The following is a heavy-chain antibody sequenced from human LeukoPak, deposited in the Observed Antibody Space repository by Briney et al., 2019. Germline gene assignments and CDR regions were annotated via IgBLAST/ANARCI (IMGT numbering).Heavy chain of an antibody. V-gene: IGHV1-18*01. CDR2: ISAYIGNT. CDR3: ARGRALLWFGELRPFDC. D-gene: IGHD3-10*01. J-gene: IGHJ4*02. CDR1: GYTFTSYG. Sequence: ASVKVSCXASGYTFTSYGISWVRQAPGQGLEWMGWISAYIGNTNYAQNLQDRVTMTTDTSTSTAYMELRSLRSDDTAVYYCARGRALLWFGELRPFDCWGQGTLVTVSS.